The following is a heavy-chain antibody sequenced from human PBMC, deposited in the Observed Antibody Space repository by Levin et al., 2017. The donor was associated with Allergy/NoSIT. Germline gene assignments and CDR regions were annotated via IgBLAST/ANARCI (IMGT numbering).Heavy chain of an antibody. V-gene: IGHV2-5*02. J-gene: IGHJ3*02. CDR1: GFSLSTSGVG. D-gene: IGHD3-3*01. CDR3: SHRHLGVAVDI. Sequence: SGPTLVKPTETLTLTCTFSGFSLSTSGVGVGWIRQPPGKALEWLELIYGDDDKRYSPSLKSRLTITKDTSKNQVVLTMTSMDPVDTDTYCCSHRHLGVAVDIWGKGTMVSVS. CDR2: IYGDDDK.